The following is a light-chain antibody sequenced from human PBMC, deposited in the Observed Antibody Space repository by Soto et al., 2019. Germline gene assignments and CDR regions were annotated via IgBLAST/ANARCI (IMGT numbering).Light chain of an antibody. Sequence: QLVLTQSPSASASLGASVKLTCTLSRGHSSYAIAWHQQQPEKGPRYLMKVNSDGSHNKGDGIPDRFSGSSSGAERYLTISSLQSEDEADYYCQTWGTGIVVFGGGTKLTVL. CDR2: VNSDGSH. CDR3: QTWGTGIVV. J-gene: IGLJ2*01. CDR1: RGHSSYA. V-gene: IGLV4-69*01.